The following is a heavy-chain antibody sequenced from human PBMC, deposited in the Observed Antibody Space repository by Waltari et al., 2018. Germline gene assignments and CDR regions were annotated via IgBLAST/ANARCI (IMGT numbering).Heavy chain of an antibody. V-gene: IGHV3-30*07. CDR1: GFTFSYHA. D-gene: IGHD5-18*01. J-gene: IGHJ4*02. Sequence: QVQLVESGGGVVHPGRSLRLSCEASGFTFSYHALHWVRQAPGKGLEWVAGSSDDGSDEYYADTVGGRFTISRDDSKDTVNLQMNSLRPEETAVYYCARDGPLQIQSWYSFDYWGQGTLVTVSS. CDR2: SSDDGSDE. CDR3: ARDGPLQIQSWYSFDY.